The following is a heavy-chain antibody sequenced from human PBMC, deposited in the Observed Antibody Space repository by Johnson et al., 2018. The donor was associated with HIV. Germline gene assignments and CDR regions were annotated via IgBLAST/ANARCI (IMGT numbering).Heavy chain of an antibody. CDR1: GFTFRTYA. Sequence: VQLVESGGGVVQPGGSLRLSCAASGFTFRTYAMHWVRQAPGKGLDWVANIKQDESEKYYVDSVKGRFTISRDNSKNTLYLQMNSLRAEDTAVYYCAKVRRGSSWYIAFDIWGQGTMVTVSS. CDR2: IKQDESEK. D-gene: IGHD6-13*01. J-gene: IGHJ3*02. V-gene: IGHV3-7*01. CDR3: AKVRRGSSWYIAFDI.